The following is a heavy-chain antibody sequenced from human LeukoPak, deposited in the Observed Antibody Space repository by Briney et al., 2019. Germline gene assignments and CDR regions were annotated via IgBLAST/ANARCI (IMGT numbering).Heavy chain of an antibody. Sequence: PGGSLSLPCVLSGLTLSDAWVMWVPQARGKGGVWVGRIRNDRITDYAAPVQGRFSISRDNSKNTFYLPMNSLRTEDTGMYFCTWMATTFTVDYWGQGALVTVSS. V-gene: IGHV3-15*01. J-gene: IGHJ4*02. D-gene: IGHD5-12*01. CDR3: TWMATTFTVDY. CDR1: GLTLSDAW. CDR2: IRNDRIT.